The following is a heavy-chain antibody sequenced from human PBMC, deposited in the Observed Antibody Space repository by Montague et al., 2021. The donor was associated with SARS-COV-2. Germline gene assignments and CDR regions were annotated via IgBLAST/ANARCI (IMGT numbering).Heavy chain of an antibody. V-gene: IGHV4-59*01. CDR1: GGSISSYY. CDR2: IYYSGST. D-gene: IGHD2-15*01. Sequence: SETLSLTCTVSGGSISSYYWSWIRQPPGKGLEWIGYIYYSGSTNYNPSLKSRVTISVDTSKNQFSLKLSSVTAADTAVYYSARRSLGYCSGGSCYSAFDPWGQGTLVTVSS. J-gene: IGHJ5*02. CDR3: ARRSLGYCSGGSCYSAFDP.